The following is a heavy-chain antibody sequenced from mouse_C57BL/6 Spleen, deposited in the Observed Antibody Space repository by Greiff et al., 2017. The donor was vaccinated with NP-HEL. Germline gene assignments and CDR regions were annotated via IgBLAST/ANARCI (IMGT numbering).Heavy chain of an antibody. V-gene: IGHV1-54*01. CDR3: ARSAYPAWFAY. Sequence: VQLQQSGAELVRPGTSVKVSCKASGYAFTNYLIEWVKQRPGQGLEWIGVINPGSGGTNYNEKFKGKATLTADKSSSTAYMQLSSLTSEDSAVYFCARSAYPAWFAYWGQGTLVTVSA. J-gene: IGHJ3*01. D-gene: IGHD2-10*01. CDR2: INPGSGGT. CDR1: GYAFTNYL.